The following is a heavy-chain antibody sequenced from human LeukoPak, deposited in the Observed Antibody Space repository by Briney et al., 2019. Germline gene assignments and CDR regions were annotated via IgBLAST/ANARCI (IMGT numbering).Heavy chain of an antibody. Sequence: SETLPLTCAVYGGSFSGYYWSWIRQPPGKGLEWIGEINHSGSTNYNPSLKSRVTISVDTSKNQFSLKLSSVTAADTAVYYCAREGSSWNNWFDPWGQGTLVTVSS. CDR1: GGSFSGYY. D-gene: IGHD6-13*01. V-gene: IGHV4-34*01. CDR2: INHSGST. J-gene: IGHJ5*02. CDR3: AREGSSWNNWFDP.